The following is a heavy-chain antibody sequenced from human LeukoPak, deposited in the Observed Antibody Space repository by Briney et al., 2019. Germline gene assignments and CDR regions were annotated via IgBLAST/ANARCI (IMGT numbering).Heavy chain of an antibody. J-gene: IGHJ3*02. CDR2: IIPILGIA. CDR1: GGTFSSYA. CDR3: AKAAYCGGDCYPDAFDI. V-gene: IGHV1-69*04. D-gene: IGHD2-21*02. Sequence: SVMVSCKASGGTFSSYAISWVRQAPGQGLEWMGRIIPILGIANYAQKFQGRVTITADKSTSTAYMELSSLRSEDTAVYYCAKAAYCGGDCYPDAFDIWGQGTMVTVSS.